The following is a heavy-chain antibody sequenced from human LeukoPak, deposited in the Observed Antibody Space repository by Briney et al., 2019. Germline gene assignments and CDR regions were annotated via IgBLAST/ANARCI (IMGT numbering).Heavy chain of an antibody. CDR3: AKDGSSWDFDY. Sequence: GGSLRLSCAASGFTVSSNSMNWVRQAPGKGLKWVSVIYSGGSTYYADSVKGRFTISRDNSKNTLYLQMDSLTAEDTAVYYCAKDGSSWDFDYWGQGTLVTVSS. J-gene: IGHJ4*02. V-gene: IGHV3-53*05. CDR2: IYSGGST. D-gene: IGHD6-13*01. CDR1: GFTVSSNS.